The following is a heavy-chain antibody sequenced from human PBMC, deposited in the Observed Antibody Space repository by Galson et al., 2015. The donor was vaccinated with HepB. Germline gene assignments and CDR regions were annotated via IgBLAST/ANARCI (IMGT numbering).Heavy chain of an antibody. CDR3: ARDSLSGSYTLVWYFDL. Sequence: SLRLSCAASGFTFSSYGMHWVRQAPGKGLEWVAVIWYDGSNKYYADSVKGRFTISRDNSKNTLYLQMNSLRAEDTAVYYCARDSLSGSYTLVWYFDLWGRGTLVTVSS. CDR1: GFTFSSYG. D-gene: IGHD1-26*01. CDR2: IWYDGSNK. J-gene: IGHJ2*01. V-gene: IGHV3-33*01.